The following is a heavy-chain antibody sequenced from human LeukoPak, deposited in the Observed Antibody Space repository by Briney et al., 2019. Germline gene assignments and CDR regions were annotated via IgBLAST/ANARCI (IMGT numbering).Heavy chain of an antibody. CDR2: ISVGVGNT. D-gene: IGHD2-15*01. J-gene: IGHJ4*02. Sequence: PGGSLRLSCAASGFTFGTYAMSWVRQAPGKGLEWVSTISVGVGNTYYADSVKGRFTISRDTSKNTLYPQMNSLRDEDTAVYYCAAYYCSGGSCYRNFDYWGQGTLVTVSS. CDR3: AAYYCSGGSCYRNFDY. V-gene: IGHV3-23*01. CDR1: GFTFGTYA.